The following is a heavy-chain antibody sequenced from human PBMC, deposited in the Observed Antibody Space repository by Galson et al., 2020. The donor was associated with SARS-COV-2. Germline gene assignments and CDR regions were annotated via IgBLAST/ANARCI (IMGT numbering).Heavy chain of an antibody. J-gene: IGHJ2*01. Sequence: GGSLRLSCAASRFTFSSYAMAWVRQAPGKGLEWVSTIRGGGTKTYYADSVKGRFTFSRDNSDNTVYLQMNSLRAEDTAVYYCAKHDQEYFDLWGRGTLGTVSS. V-gene: IGHV3-23*01. CDR2: IRGGGTKT. CDR1: RFTFSSYA. CDR3: AKHDQEYFDL.